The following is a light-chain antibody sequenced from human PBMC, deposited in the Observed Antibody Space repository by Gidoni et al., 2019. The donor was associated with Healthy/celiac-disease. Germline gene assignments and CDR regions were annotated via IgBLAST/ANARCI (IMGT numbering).Light chain of an antibody. CDR2: GNS. CDR1: SSNIVAGYD. J-gene: IGLJ2*01. V-gene: IGLV1-40*01. Sequence: QSVLTQPPSVSGDPGQRVTISCTVSSSNIVAGYDVPWYQQLPGTAPNLLIYGNSNRPSGVPDRFSGSKSGTSASLAITGLQAEDEADYYCQAYDSSLSGSHVVFGGGTKLTVL. CDR3: QAYDSSLSGSHVV.